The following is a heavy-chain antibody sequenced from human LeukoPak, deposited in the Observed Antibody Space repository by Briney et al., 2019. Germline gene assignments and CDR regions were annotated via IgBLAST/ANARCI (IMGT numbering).Heavy chain of an antibody. CDR3: AKDRNFWPGSSGFDY. CDR2: IKQDETET. Sequence: PGGSLRLSCAASGFIFNSYWMSWVRQAPGKGLEWVANIKQDETETYYVDSVKGRFTISRDNAKNSLYLQMNSLRAEDTALYYCAKDRNFWPGSSGFDYWGQGTLVTVSS. J-gene: IGHJ4*02. CDR1: GFIFNSYW. V-gene: IGHV3-7*03. D-gene: IGHD3/OR15-3a*01.